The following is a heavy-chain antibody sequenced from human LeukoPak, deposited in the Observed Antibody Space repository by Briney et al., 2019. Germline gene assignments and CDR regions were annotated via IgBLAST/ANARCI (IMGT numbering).Heavy chain of an antibody. J-gene: IGHJ5*02. V-gene: IGHV1-2*02. CDR1: GYTFTGYY. CDR3: ARNFDMKGFDP. CDR2: XXSDSGFT. D-gene: IGHD3-9*01. Sequence: ASVKVSCKASGYTFTGYYMNXXXQXPGQGLXWMGWXXSDSGFTKYAQXXXXRVTMTXXXSITTVYMDLTRLTSDDTAVYYCARNFDMKGFDPWGQGTLVTVSS.